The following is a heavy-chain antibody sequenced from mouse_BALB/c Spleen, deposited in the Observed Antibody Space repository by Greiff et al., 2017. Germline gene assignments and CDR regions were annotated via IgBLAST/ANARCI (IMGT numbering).Heavy chain of an antibody. CDR1: GFNIKDTY. CDR3: ARARGNYFDY. D-gene: IGHD1-1*02. CDR2: IDPANGNT. J-gene: IGHJ2*01. V-gene: IGHV14-3*02. Sequence: VQLQPSGAELVKPGASVKLSCTASGFNIKDTYMHWVKQRPEQGLEWIGRIDPANGNTKYDPKFPGTATIPADTSSNTAYLPLSGLTSEDTAVYYCARARGNYFDYWGQGTTLTVSS.